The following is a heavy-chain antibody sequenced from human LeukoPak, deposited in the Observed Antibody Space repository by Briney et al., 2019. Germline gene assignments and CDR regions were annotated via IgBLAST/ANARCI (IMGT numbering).Heavy chain of an antibody. D-gene: IGHD6-13*01. CDR1: GFTFDDYG. J-gene: IGHJ4*02. V-gene: IGHV3-48*01. CDR3: ARDRRRGIAAAGIIDY. Sequence: PGGSLRLSCAASGFTFDDYGMIWVRQAPGKGLEGVSYISSSSSTIYYEDSVKGRFTISRDNAKNSLYLQMNSLRAEDTAVYYCARDRRRGIAAAGIIDYWGQGTLVTVSS. CDR2: ISSSSSTI.